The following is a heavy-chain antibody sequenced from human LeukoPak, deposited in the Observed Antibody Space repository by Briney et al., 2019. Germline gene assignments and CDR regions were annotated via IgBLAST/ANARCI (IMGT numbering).Heavy chain of an antibody. Sequence: SETLSLTCPVSGGSISNYFWGWIRQPPGRGLEWIGYIYYSGSTNYNPSLKSRVTISVDTSKNQFSLKLSSVTAADTAVYYCARPYYDILTGYIPGAFDIWGQGTMVTVSS. CDR2: IYYSGST. D-gene: IGHD3-9*01. V-gene: IGHV4-59*01. CDR1: GGSISNYF. CDR3: ARPYYDILTGYIPGAFDI. J-gene: IGHJ3*02.